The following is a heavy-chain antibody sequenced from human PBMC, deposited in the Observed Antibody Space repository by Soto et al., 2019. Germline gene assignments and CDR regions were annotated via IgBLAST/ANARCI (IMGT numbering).Heavy chain of an antibody. D-gene: IGHD5-12*01. CDR3: AHRLSGYDKHYYYYYMDV. CDR2: IYWDDDK. J-gene: IGHJ6*03. CDR1: GFSLSTSGVG. V-gene: IGHV2-5*02. Sequence: QITLKESGPTLVKPTQTLTLTCTFSGFSLSTSGVGVGWIRQPPGKALEWLALIYWDDDKRDSPSLKSRLTITKDTSKNQVVLTMTNMDPVDTATYYCAHRLSGYDKHYYYYYMDVWGKGTTVTVSS.